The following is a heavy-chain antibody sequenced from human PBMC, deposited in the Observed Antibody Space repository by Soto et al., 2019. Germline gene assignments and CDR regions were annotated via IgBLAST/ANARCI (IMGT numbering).Heavy chain of an antibody. J-gene: IGHJ4*02. V-gene: IGHV4-59*08. CDR1: GGSISSYY. D-gene: IGHD1-26*01. CDR2: IYYSGGT. Sequence: QVQLQESGPGLVKPSETLSLTCTVSGGSISSYYWSWIRQPPGKGLEWIGYIYYSGGTNYNPSLKSRVTISVDSSKNHFSLKLISVTAADTAVYYCARRYGGNLDYWGQGTLVTVSS. CDR3: ARRYGGNLDY.